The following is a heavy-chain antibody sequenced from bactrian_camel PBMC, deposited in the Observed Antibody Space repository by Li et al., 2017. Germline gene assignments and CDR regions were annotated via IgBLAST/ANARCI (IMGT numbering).Heavy chain of an antibody. D-gene: IGHD2*01. CDR1: GGVYGRNC. CDR2: IGSDGTT. V-gene: IGHV3S53*01. J-gene: IGHJ4*01. CDR3: AAGGGNGAFCYTGERSMDY. Sequence: QLVESGGGSVQAGGSLRLSCAHSGGVYGRNCMGWFRQAPGKEREGVAAIGSDGTTKYADSVKGRFTISRDNAKNTLYLQMNSLKPEDTAMYYCAAGGGNGAFCYTGERSMDYWGQGTQVTVS.